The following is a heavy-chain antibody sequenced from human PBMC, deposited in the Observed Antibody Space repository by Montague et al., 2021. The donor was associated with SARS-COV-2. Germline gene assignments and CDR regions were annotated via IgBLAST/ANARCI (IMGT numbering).Heavy chain of an antibody. Sequence: SETLSLTCTVSGGSISSSSYYWSWIRQPPGKGLEWIGSIYYSGSTYYNPSLKSRVTISVDTSKNQFSLKLSSVTAADTALYYCATHDRPWLRLYPYYFDYWGQGTLVTISS. CDR1: GGSISSSSYY. V-gene: IGHV4-39*01. CDR3: ATHDRPWLRLYPYYFDY. CDR2: IYYSGST. J-gene: IGHJ4*02. D-gene: IGHD5-12*01.